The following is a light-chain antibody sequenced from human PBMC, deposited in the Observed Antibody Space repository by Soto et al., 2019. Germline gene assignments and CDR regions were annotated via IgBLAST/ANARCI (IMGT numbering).Light chain of an antibody. Sequence: AIRMTQSPSSFSASTGDRVTITCRASQGISSYLAWYQQKPGQAPKVLIYAASTLQSGVPSRFSGSGSGTDFTLTISCLQSEDFATYYCQQDYSYSPLTFGGGTKVEIK. CDR2: AAS. CDR3: QQDYSYSPLT. J-gene: IGKJ4*01. V-gene: IGKV1-8*01. CDR1: QGISSY.